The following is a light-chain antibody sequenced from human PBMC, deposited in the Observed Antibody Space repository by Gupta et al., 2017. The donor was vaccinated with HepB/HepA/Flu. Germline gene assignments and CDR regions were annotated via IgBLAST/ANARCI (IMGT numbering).Light chain of an antibody. CDR3: QQYATSPLT. V-gene: IGKV3-20*01. CDR2: VAS. Sequence: EIVLTQSPGTLSLSPGERASLSCRASQSVGANFLAWYQQKPGQAPRLLISVASSMATGIPDRFSGSGSGTDFTLSISRLEPEDVAVYYCQQYATSPLTFGGGTKVEIK. J-gene: IGKJ4*01. CDR1: QSVGANF.